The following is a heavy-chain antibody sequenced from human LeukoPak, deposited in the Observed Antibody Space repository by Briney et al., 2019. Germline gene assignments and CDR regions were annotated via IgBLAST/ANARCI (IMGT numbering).Heavy chain of an antibody. V-gene: IGHV1-2*04. CDR1: GYTFTGYY. CDR3: ARDRIAAGLDY. J-gene: IGHJ4*02. CDR2: INPNSGGT. D-gene: IGHD6-13*01. Sequence: GSVKVSCKASGYTFTGYYMHWVRQAPGQGLEWMGWINPNSGGTNYAQKFQGWVTMTRDTSISTAYMELSRLRSDDTAVYYCARDRIAAGLDYWAREPWSPSPQ.